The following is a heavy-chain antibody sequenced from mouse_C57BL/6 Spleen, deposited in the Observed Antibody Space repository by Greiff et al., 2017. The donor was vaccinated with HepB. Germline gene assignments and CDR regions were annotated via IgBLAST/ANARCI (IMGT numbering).Heavy chain of an antibody. CDR2: INPSTGGT. D-gene: IGHD4-1*01. CDR3: ARPLLTYYAMDY. V-gene: IGHV1-42*01. J-gene: IGHJ4*01. CDR1: GYSFTGYY. Sequence: EVMLVESGPELVKPGASVKISCKASGYSFTGYYMNWVKQSPEKSLEWIGEINPSTGGTTYNQKFKAKATLTVDKSSSTAYMQLKSLTSEDSAVYYCARPLLTYYAMDYWGQGTSVTVSS.